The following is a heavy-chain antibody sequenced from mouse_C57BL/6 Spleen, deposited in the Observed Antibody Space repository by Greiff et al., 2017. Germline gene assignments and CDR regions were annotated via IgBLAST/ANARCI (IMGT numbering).Heavy chain of an antibody. V-gene: IGHV1-22*01. J-gene: IGHJ4*01. CDR2: INPNNGGT. CDR3: ASGRGGYYYAMDY. Sequence: VQLKESGPELVKPGASVKMSCKASGYTFTDYNMHWVKQSHGKSLEWIGYINPNNGGTSYNQKFKGKATLTVNKSSSTAYMELRSLTSEDSAVYYCASGRGGYYYAMDYWGQGTSVTVSS. CDR1: GYTFTDYN.